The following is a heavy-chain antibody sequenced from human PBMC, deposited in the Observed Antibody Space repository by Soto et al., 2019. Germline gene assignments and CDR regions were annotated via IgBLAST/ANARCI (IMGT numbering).Heavy chain of an antibody. D-gene: IGHD2-2*01. V-gene: IGHV1-46*01. Sequence: ASVKVSCKASGYTFTSYYMHWVRQAPGQGLEWMGIINPSGGSTSYAQKFQGRVTMTRDTSTSTVYMELSSLRSEDTAVYYCARGGYWSSTSCSRVPLFDYWGQGTLVNLAS. CDR3: ARGGYWSSTSCSRVPLFDY. CDR2: INPSGGST. J-gene: IGHJ4*02. CDR1: GYTFTSYY.